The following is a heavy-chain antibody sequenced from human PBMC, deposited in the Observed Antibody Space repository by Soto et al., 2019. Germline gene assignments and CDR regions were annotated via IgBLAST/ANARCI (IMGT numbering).Heavy chain of an antibody. V-gene: IGHV3-30-3*01. CDR3: ARVTPGNNLYYFSGLDF. Sequence: PGVSLRLSCVASGFSFDTYGIHWVRQAPGKGLQWVALISYEGSNTYYADSVRGRFTISRDNSKNTLYLQMNTLRPEDTGVYYCARVTPGNNLYYFSGLDFWGQGTSVTVSS. J-gene: IGHJ6*02. CDR1: GFSFDTYG. CDR2: ISYEGSNT. D-gene: IGHD1-1*01.